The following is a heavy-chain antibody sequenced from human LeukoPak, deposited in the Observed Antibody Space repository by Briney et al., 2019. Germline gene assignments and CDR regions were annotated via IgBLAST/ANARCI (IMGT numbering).Heavy chain of an antibody. D-gene: IGHD5-18*01. CDR1: GFTVSNNY. Sequence: GGSLRLSCAASGFTVSNNYMNWVRQAPGKGLEWVSVIYSGGSTYYADSMKGRFTISRHNSNNTLYLQMNSLRDEDTAVYYCARETKYGGYSYGFLDYWGQGTPVTVSS. CDR3: ARETKYGGYSYGFLDY. V-gene: IGHV3-53*04. J-gene: IGHJ4*02. CDR2: IYSGGST.